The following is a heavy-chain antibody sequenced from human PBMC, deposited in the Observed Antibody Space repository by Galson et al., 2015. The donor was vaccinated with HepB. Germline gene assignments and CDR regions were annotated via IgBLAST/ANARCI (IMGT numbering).Heavy chain of an antibody. Sequence: SLRLSCAASGFMFSTYTMNWVRQAPGKGLEWVSSISSSSTYIYHADSVKGRFTISRDNVKNSLYLQMNSLRAEDTAVYYCARGQSAQWELNYYYYAMDVWGQGSTVTVSS. D-gene: IGHD1-26*01. V-gene: IGHV3-21*01. CDR1: GFMFSTYT. CDR3: ARGQSAQWELNYYYYAMDV. J-gene: IGHJ6*02. CDR2: ISSSSTYI.